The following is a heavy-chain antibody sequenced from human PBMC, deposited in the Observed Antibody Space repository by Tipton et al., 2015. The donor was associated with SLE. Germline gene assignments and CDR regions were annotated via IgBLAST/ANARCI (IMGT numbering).Heavy chain of an antibody. V-gene: IGHV4-59*08. CDR3: ARHRGYFTVSDYLDY. D-gene: IGHD3-10*01. CDR1: GGSISSYY. CDR2: VYHTGNT. Sequence: TLSLTCTFSGGSISSYYWSWIRQSPGKGMEWIGYVYHTGNTNYNPSLKSRLTISIDASKNQFSLKLSSVTAADTAVYYCARHRGYFTVSDYLDYWGQGTLVTVSS. J-gene: IGHJ4*02.